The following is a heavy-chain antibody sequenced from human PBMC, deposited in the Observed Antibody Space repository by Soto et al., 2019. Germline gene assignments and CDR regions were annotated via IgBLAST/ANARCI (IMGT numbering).Heavy chain of an antibody. J-gene: IGHJ4*02. V-gene: IGHV3-11*01. Sequence: QVQLVESGGDLVKPGGSLRLSCVASGFTFSDYYMTWIRQAPGKGLEWVSYISSSGSTIYYADSVKGRFTISRDNAKNSVYLQTNSLRAEYTAVYYCATVRRTMDHWGQGTLVTVSS. CDR3: ATVRRTMDH. CDR2: ISSSGSTI. CDR1: GFTFSDYY.